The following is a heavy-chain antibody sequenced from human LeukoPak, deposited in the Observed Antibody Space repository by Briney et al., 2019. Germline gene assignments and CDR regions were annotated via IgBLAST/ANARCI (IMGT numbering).Heavy chain of an antibody. V-gene: IGHV4-4*07. CDR2: IYTSGST. Sequence: PSETLSLTCTDSGGSISSYYWSWIRQPAGKGLEWIGRIYTSGSTNYNPSLKSRVTMSVDTSKNQFSLKLSSVTAADTAVYYCARDRYYYGSGSYPLDYWGQGTLVTVSS. CDR3: ARDRYYYGSGSYPLDY. J-gene: IGHJ4*02. CDR1: GGSISSYY. D-gene: IGHD3-10*01.